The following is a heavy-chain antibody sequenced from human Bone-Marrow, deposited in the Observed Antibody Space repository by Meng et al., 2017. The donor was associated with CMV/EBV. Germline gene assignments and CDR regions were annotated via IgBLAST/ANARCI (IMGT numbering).Heavy chain of an antibody. Sequence: GESLKISCAASGFTFDDYAMHWVRQAPGKGLEWVAVISYDGGNKYYADSVKGRFTVSRNNSKNKPFLQKNSLRAEDTAVYYCAGVQRLVRAGEFAYWGQGPLVTVSS. J-gene: IGHJ4*02. CDR1: GFTFDDYA. CDR3: AGVQRLVRAGEFAY. V-gene: IGHV3-30*04. D-gene: IGHD6-19*01. CDR2: ISYDGGNK.